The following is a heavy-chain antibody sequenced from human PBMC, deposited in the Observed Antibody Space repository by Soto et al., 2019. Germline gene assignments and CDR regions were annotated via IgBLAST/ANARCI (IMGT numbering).Heavy chain of an antibody. CDR3: AALKLGGLDAFDI. D-gene: IGHD7-27*01. CDR2: IVVGSGNT. V-gene: IGHV1-58*02. J-gene: IGHJ3*02. CDR1: GFTFTSSA. Sequence: SVKVSCKASGFTFTSSAMQWVRQARGQRLEWIGWIVVGSGNTNYAQKFQERVTITRDMSTSTAYMELSSLRSEDTAVYYCAALKLGGLDAFDIWGQGTMVTVSS.